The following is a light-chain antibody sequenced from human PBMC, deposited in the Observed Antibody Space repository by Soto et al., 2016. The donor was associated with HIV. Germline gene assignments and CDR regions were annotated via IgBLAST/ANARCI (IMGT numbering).Light chain of an antibody. J-gene: IGKJ3*01. CDR2: DAS. V-gene: IGKV1-33*01. Sequence: DIQMTQSPSSLSTSVGDRVTITCQASQDISRYLNWYQQKPGQAPHVLISDASNLERGVPSRFSGSGSGTDFTFTISSLQPEDIATYYCQQYDNLPSFTFGPGTKVNMK. CDR3: QQYDNLPSFT. CDR1: QDISRY.